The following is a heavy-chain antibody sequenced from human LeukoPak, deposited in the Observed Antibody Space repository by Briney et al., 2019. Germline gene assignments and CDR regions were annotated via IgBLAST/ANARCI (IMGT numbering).Heavy chain of an antibody. V-gene: IGHV4-39*07. CDR2: IYYSGST. Sequence: SGTLSLTCTVSGGSISSSSYYWGWIRQPPGKGLEWIGSIYYSGSTYYNPSLKSRVTISVDTSKNQFSLKLSSVTAADTAVYYCASLYSGYDSYFDYWGQGTLVTVSS. J-gene: IGHJ4*02. CDR1: GGSISSSSYY. CDR3: ASLYSGYDSYFDY. D-gene: IGHD5-12*01.